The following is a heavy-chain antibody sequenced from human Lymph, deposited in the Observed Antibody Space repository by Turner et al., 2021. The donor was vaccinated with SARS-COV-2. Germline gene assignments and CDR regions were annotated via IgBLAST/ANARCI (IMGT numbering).Heavy chain of an antibody. CDR1: GFTFSSYG. J-gene: IGHJ6*02. Sequence: QVQLVESGGGVVQPGRSLRLSCAAPGFTFSSYGMHWVRQAPGKGLEWVAVIWYDGSNKYYADSAKGRFTISRDNSKNTLYLQMNSLRAEDTAVYYCARVKGYNGYDLRYYYGMDVWGQGTTVTVSS. D-gene: IGHD5-12*01. CDR3: ARVKGYNGYDLRYYYGMDV. CDR2: IWYDGSNK. V-gene: IGHV3-33*01.